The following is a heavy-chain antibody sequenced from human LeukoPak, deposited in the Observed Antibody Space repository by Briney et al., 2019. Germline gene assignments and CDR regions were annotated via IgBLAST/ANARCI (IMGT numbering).Heavy chain of an antibody. CDR3: ARGPGYSYGYGFESLGFDY. Sequence: GGSLRLSCAASGFTFSSYAMHWVRQVPGKGLEWVAVISYDGSNKYYADSVKGRFTISRDNSKNTLYLQMNSLRAEDTAVYYCARGPGYSYGYGFESLGFDYWGQGTLVTVSS. CDR1: GFTFSSYA. CDR2: ISYDGSNK. V-gene: IGHV3-30-3*01. J-gene: IGHJ4*02. D-gene: IGHD5-18*01.